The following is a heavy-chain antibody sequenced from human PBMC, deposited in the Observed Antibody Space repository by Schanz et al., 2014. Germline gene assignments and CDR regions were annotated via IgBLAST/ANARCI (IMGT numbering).Heavy chain of an antibody. CDR1: GFTFSSYG. J-gene: IGHJ4*02. V-gene: IGHV3-23*04. Sequence: EVQLVESGGGVVQPGRSLRLSCAASGFTFSSYGMHWVRQAPGKGLEWVSAISGSGGSTYYADSVKGRFTISRDNSKNTLYLQMNSLRAEDTAVYYCAKVRYSSGWRGDYFDEWGQGTLVTVAS. D-gene: IGHD6-25*01. CDR2: ISGSGGST. CDR3: AKVRYSSGWRGDYFDE.